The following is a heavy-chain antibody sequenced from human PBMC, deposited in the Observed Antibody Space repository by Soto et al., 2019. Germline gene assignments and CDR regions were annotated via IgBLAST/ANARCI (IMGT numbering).Heavy chain of an antibody. CDR2: VSGYNRNT. J-gene: IGHJ4*02. CDR1: GYTFTNYG. V-gene: IGHV1-18*01. Sequence: QVQLVQSGVEVKMPGASVKLACKASGYTFTNYGLTWVRQVPGQGLEWIGWVSGYNRNTNHAQKFEGRVIMTTDTSTSTAFMELRSLRPDDTGIYFCARDRQWEPLIYWGQGTLLTVSP. CDR3: ARDRQWEPLIY. D-gene: IGHD1-26*01.